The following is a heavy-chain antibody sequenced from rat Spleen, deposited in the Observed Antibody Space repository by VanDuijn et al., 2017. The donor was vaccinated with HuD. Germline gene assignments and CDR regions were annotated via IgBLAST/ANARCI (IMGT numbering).Heavy chain of an antibody. J-gene: IGHJ4*01. CDR1: GFTFSDHA. D-gene: IGHD1-12*02. CDR2: ISYDGSST. Sequence: EVQLVESGGGLVQPGNSLKLSCAASGFTFSDHAMAWVRQFPKKGLEWVATISYDGSSTYYRDSVKGRFTISRDNAKSSLYLQMDSLKSEDTATYYCATDGYYDGTYYSVYAMDAWVQGASVTVSS. CDR3: ATDGYYDGTYYSVYAMDA. V-gene: IGHV5-7*01.